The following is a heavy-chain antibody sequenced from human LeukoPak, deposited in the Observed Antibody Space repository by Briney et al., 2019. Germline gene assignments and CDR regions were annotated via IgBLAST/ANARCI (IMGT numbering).Heavy chain of an antibody. V-gene: IGHV4-34*01. Sequence: SETLSLTCAVYGGSFSGYYWSWIRQPPGEGLEWIGEINHSGSTNYNPSLKSRVTISVDTSKNRFSLKLSSVTAADTAVYYCARGLYSSSWHYYYYYYMDVWGKGTTVTVSS. D-gene: IGHD6-13*01. J-gene: IGHJ6*03. CDR3: ARGLYSSSWHYYYYYYMDV. CDR2: INHSGST. CDR1: GGSFSGYY.